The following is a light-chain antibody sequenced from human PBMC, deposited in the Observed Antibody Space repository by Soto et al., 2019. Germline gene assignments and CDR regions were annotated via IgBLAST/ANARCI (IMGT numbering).Light chain of an antibody. J-gene: IGKJ5*01. CDR1: QFVSSTY. Sequence: EVVLTQSPGTLSLSPGGRATLSCGASQFVSSTYLASYQQRPCQAPRLLIYGASTRATGIPDRFSASASGTDFPLTISRLGTEDFAVYYCQQYGSSPITFCQGTRLEIK. CDR3: QQYGSSPIT. V-gene: IGKV3-20*01. CDR2: GAS.